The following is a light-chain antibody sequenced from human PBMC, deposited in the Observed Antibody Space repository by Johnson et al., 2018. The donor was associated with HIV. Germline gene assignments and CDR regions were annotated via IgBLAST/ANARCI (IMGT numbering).Light chain of an antibody. V-gene: IGLV1-51*01. J-gene: IGLJ1*01. CDR3: GTWDSSPGAGHI. CDR1: SSNIENNY. Sequence: QSVLTQPPSVSAAPGQKVTISCSGSSSNIENNYVSWYQQFPERAPKLLIYDNTKRPSGIPDRFSGSKSGTSATLGITGLQTGDEADYYCGTWDSSPGAGHIFGTGTKVTVL. CDR2: DNT.